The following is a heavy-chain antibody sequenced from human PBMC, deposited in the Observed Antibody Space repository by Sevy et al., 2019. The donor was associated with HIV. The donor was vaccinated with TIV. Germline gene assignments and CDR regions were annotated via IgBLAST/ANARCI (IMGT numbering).Heavy chain of an antibody. CDR3: ATQSGYSTSPGAFDI. D-gene: IGHD6-6*01. CDR1: GFTVSSNY. J-gene: IGHJ3*02. Sequence: GGSLRLSCAASGFTVSSNYMSWVRQAPGKGLEWVSLIYDVSSTYFADSVEGRFTISTDNSKNTLYLQMNSLRAEDTAVDYCATQSGYSTSPGAFDIWGQGTMVTVSS. V-gene: IGHV3-53*01. CDR2: IYDVSST.